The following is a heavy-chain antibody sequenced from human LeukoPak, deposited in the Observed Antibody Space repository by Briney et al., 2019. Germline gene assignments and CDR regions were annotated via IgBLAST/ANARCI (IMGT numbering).Heavy chain of an antibody. CDR1: GFTFSSYA. CDR3: AKVSSGYSAFDI. J-gene: IGHJ3*02. CDR2: ISGSGGST. V-gene: IGHV3-23*01. Sequence: GGSLRLSCAASGFTFSSYAMSWVRQAPGKGLEWVSAISGSGGSTYYADSVKGRFTISRDNSKNTLYPQMNSLRAEDTAVYYCAKVSSGYSAFDIWGQGTMVTVSS. D-gene: IGHD3-22*01.